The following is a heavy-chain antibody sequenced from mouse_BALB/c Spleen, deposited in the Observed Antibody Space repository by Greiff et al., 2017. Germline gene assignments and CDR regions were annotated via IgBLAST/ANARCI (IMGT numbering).Heavy chain of an antibody. CDR2: IYPGDGDT. CDR1: GYAFSSSW. V-gene: IGHV1-82*01. J-gene: IGHJ3*01. Sequence: QVQLKQSGPELVKPGASVKISCKASGYAFSSSWMNWVKQRPGQGLEWIGRIYPGDGDTNYNGKFKGKATLTADKSSSTSYMQLSSLTSVDSAVYFCARGTTDAYWGQGTLVTVSA. D-gene: IGHD1-1*01. CDR3: ARGTTDAY.